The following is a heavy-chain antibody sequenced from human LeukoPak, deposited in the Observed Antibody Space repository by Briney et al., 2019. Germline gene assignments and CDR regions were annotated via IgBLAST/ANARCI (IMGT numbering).Heavy chain of an antibody. D-gene: IGHD3-10*01. CDR1: GYTFTNYA. V-gene: IGHV7-4-1*02. CDR2: INANTGNP. J-gene: IGHJ4*02. Sequence: GASVKVSCKASGYTFTNYAMNWVRQAPGQGLEWMGWINANTGNPTYAQGFTGRFVFSLDTSVSTAYLQISSLKAEDAAVYYCARDLGPYYGSGSYYNVFDYWGQGTLVTVSS. CDR3: ARDLGPYYGSGSYYNVFDY.